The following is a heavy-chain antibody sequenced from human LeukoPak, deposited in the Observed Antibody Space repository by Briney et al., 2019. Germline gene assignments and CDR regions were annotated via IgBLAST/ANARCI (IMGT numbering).Heavy chain of an antibody. V-gene: IGHV4-38-2*02. Sequence: PSETLSLTCTVSGYSISSGYYWGWIRPPPGKGLEWIGSIYHSGSTYYNPSLKSRVTISVDTSKNQFSLKLSSVTAADTAVYYCARDLVVAATPDYWGQGTLVTVSS. CDR1: GYSISSGYY. CDR3: ARDLVVAATPDY. D-gene: IGHD2-15*01. J-gene: IGHJ4*02. CDR2: IYHSGST.